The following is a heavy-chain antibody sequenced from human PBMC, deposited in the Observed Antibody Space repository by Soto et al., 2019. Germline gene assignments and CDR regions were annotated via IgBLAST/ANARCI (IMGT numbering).Heavy chain of an antibody. CDR2: IYSGGST. J-gene: IGHJ4*02. V-gene: IGHV3-53*02. Sequence: EVQLVETGGGLIQPGGSLRLSCAASGFTVSNNYMRWVRQAPGKGLEWVSLIYSGGSTFYADSVKGRFTISRDNSKNTLFLQMNSLRAADTAVYFCATYTSLDYWGQGTLVTVSS. CDR1: GFTVSNNY. D-gene: IGHD2-2*02. CDR3: ATYTSLDY.